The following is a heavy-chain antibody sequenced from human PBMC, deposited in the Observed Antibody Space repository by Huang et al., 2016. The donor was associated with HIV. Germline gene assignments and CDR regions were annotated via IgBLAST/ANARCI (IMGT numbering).Heavy chain of an antibody. J-gene: IGHJ4*02. CDR3: AKSHINYPADS. CDR2: IIPLFKTT. D-gene: IGHD3-10*01. CDR1: GGTFSNHA. Sequence: QVQLLQSGAEVRKPGSSVTVSCKASGGTFSNHAFSWLRQAPGQGLEWMGGIIPLFKTTNYAQKFQARVTITADESRNTAYMELSSLRSQDTAIYYCAKSHINYPADSWGQGTLVIVSS. V-gene: IGHV1-69*13.